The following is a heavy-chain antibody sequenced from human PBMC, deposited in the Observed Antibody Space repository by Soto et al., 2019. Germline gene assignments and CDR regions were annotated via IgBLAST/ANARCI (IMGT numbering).Heavy chain of an antibody. V-gene: IGHV5-51*01. Sequence: IKVGESLKISCKGSGYSFTSYWIGWVRQMPRKGLEWMGIIYPGDSDTRYSPSFQGQVTISADKSISTAYLQWSSLKASDTAMYYCARSYSSSWYYYYGMDVWGQGTTVTVSS. CDR2: IYPGDSDT. J-gene: IGHJ6*02. CDR1: GYSFTSYW. D-gene: IGHD6-13*01. CDR3: ARSYSSSWYYYYGMDV.